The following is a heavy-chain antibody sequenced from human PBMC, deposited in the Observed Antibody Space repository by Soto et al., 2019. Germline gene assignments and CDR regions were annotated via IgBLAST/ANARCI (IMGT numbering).Heavy chain of an antibody. D-gene: IGHD3-3*01. CDR1: GFTFSSYW. CDR2: IKQDGSEK. Sequence: VQLVESGGGLVQPGGSLRLSCAASGFTFSSYWMSWVRQAPGKGLEWVANIKQDGSEKYYVDSVKGRFTISRDNAKNSLYLQMNSLRAEDTAVYYCARDAFDFWSGYYNYFDYWGQGTLVTVSS. V-gene: IGHV3-7*01. J-gene: IGHJ4*02. CDR3: ARDAFDFWSGYYNYFDY.